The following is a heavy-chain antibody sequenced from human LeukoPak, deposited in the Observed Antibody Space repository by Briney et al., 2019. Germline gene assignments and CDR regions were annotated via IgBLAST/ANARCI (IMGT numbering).Heavy chain of an antibody. CDR2: INPSGGNT. V-gene: IGHV1-46*01. CDR3: ARIAETDPFDI. Sequence: EASVKVSCKASGYTFTNYFIHWVRQAPGQGLEWMGVINPSGGNTRYAQKFQGRLTMTRDMSTTTVYMELRSLRSEDTAVYYCARIAETDPFDIWGQGTVVTISS. J-gene: IGHJ3*02. CDR1: GYTFTNYF.